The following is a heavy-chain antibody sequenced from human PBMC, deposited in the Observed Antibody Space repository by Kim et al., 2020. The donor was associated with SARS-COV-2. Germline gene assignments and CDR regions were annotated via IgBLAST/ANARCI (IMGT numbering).Heavy chain of an antibody. CDR3: VKSPTTLMAADYRHFEC. V-gene: IGHV3-64D*06. J-gene: IGHJ4*01. Sequence: GGSLRLSCSASGFTFSSYAMQWVRQAPGKGLEYVAAISTGGGTYYADSVKGRFTISRDNSKNTLYLQMSSLSAEDTAVYYCVKSPTTLMAADYRHFECWG. CDR1: GFTFSSYA. D-gene: IGHD2-8*01. CDR2: ISTGGGT.